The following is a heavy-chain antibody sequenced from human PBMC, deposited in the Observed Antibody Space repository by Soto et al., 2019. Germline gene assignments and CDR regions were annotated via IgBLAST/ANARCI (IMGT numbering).Heavy chain of an antibody. CDR2: ISSSSSTI. V-gene: IGHV3-48*02. CDR1: GFTFSSYS. D-gene: IGHD3-22*01. Sequence: PGGSLRLSCAASGFTFSSYSMNWVRQAPGKGLEWVSYISSSSSTIYYADSVKGRFTISRDNAKNSLYLQMNSLRDEDTAVYYCARVHYYYDSSGYYHGRAFDIWGQGTMLTVSS. J-gene: IGHJ3*02. CDR3: ARVHYYYDSSGYYHGRAFDI.